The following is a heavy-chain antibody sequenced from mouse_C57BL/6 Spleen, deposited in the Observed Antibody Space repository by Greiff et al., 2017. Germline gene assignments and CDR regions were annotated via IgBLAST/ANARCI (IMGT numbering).Heavy chain of an antibody. J-gene: IGHJ4*01. D-gene: IGHD1-1*01. V-gene: IGHV5-4*01. CDR1: GFTFSSYA. CDR3: ARDDYGSVYAMDY. CDR2: ISDGGSYT. Sequence: EVQRVESGGGLVKPGGSLKLSCAASGFTFSSYAMSWVRQTPEKRLEWVATISDGGSYTYYPDNVKGRFTISRDNAKNNLYLQMSHLKSEDTAMYYCARDDYGSVYAMDYWGQGTSVTVSS.